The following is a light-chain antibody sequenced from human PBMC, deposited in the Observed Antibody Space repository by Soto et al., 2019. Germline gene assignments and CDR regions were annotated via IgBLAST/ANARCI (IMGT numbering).Light chain of an antibody. CDR3: QQYGSSPRT. CDR1: QSVSSSY. V-gene: IGKV3-20*01. Sequence: EIVLTQSPGTLSLSPGERATLSCRASQSVSSSYLAWYQQKPGQAPRLLIYCASSTATGIPDRCSGGGSGTDFTLTISRLEPEDFAVYYCQQYGSSPRTFGQGTKVEIK. J-gene: IGKJ1*01. CDR2: CAS.